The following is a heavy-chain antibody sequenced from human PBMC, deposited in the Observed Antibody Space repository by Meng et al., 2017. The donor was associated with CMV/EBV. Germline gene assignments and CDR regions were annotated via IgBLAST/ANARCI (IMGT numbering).Heavy chain of an antibody. Sequence: SETLSLTCTVSGGSIYSGTFYWGWIRQPPGKGLEWIGSIYFGGNTYYNPSLKSRVTISIDTSKNQFSLRLSSVTAADTAVYYCARDIGGRRIAARPDYWGQGTLVTVSS. V-gene: IGHV4-39*07. D-gene: IGHD6-6*01. CDR1: GGSIYSGTFY. CDR2: IYFGGNT. J-gene: IGHJ4*02. CDR3: ARDIGGRRIAARPDY.